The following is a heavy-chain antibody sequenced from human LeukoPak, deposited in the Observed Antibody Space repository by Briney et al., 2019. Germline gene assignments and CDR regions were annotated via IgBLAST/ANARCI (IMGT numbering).Heavy chain of an antibody. CDR1: GFTFNYFW. J-gene: IGHJ4*02. CDR3: ARDYYDSSGYNHHY. Sequence: GGSLRLSCAASGFTFNYFWMHWVRQVPGKGLVWVSVIYSGGSTYYADSVKGRFTISRDNSKNTLYLQMNSLRAEDTAVYYCARDYYDSSGYNHHYWGQGTLVTVSS. V-gene: IGHV3-53*01. CDR2: IYSGGST. D-gene: IGHD3-22*01.